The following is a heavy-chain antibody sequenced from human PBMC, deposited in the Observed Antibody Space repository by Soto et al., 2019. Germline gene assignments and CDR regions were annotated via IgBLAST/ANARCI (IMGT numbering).Heavy chain of an antibody. J-gene: IGHJ6*02. CDR1: GGSISSGDYY. CDR3: ARDELYYGSGSYYDYYYYGMDV. CDR2: IYYSGST. D-gene: IGHD3-10*01. V-gene: IGHV4-30-4*01. Sequence: SETLSLTYTVSGGSISSGDYYWSWIRQPPGKGLEWIGYIYYSGSTYYNPSLKSRVTISVDTSKNQFSLKLSSVTAADTAVYYCARDELYYGSGSYYDYYYYGMDVWGQGTTVT.